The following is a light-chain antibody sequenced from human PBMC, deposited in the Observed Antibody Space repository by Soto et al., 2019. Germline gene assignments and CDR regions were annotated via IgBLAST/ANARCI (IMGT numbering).Light chain of an antibody. CDR3: QVWDSSSDNHVV. Sequence: SYELTQPPSVSVAPGKTARITCGGNNIGSKSVHWYQQKPGQAPVLVIYYDSDRPSGITERFSRFNSGNTPTLTISRVEAGDEADDYCQVWDSSSDNHVVLGGGNKVTVL. CDR1: NIGSKS. CDR2: YDS. V-gene: IGLV3-21*04. J-gene: IGLJ2*01.